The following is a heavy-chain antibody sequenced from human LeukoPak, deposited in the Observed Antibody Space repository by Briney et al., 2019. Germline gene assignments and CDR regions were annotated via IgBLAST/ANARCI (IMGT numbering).Heavy chain of an antibody. J-gene: IGHJ5*02. CDR2: IIPIFGTA. CDR3: ARGHARSYSGDWFDP. V-gene: IGHV1-69*01. D-gene: IGHD1-26*01. Sequence: SVKVSCKASGGTFSSYAISRVRQAPGQGLEWMGGIIPIFGTANYAQKFQGRVTITADESTSTAYMELSSLRSEDTAVYYCARGHARSYSGDWFDPWGQGTLVTVSS. CDR1: GGTFSSYA.